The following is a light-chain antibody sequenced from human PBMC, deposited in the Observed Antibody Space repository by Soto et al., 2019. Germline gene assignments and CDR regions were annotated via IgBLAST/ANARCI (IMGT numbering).Light chain of an antibody. Sequence: EIVLTQSPATLSLSPGERTTLSCRASQSVSSYLAWYQQKLGQAPRLLIYDASNRANGIPARFSGSGSGTDLTLTISSLEPEDFAVYYCQQRKNWPPWTFGQGTKVEIK. CDR1: QSVSSY. J-gene: IGKJ1*01. CDR2: DAS. CDR3: QQRKNWPPWT. V-gene: IGKV3-11*01.